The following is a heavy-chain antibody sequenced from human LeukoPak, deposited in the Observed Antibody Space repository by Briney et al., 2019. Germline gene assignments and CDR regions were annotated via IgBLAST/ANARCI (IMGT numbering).Heavy chain of an antibody. CDR3: ARVQGFFGEPGWFDP. J-gene: IGHJ5*02. CDR2: ISSSSSYT. V-gene: IGHV3-11*06. D-gene: IGHD3-10*01. Sequence: GGSLRLSCAASGFTFSDYYMSWIRQAPGKGLEWVSYISSSSSYTNYADSVKGRLTISRDNAKNSLYLQMNSLRAEDTAVYYCARVQGFFGEPGWFDPWGQGTLVTVSS. CDR1: GFTFSDYY.